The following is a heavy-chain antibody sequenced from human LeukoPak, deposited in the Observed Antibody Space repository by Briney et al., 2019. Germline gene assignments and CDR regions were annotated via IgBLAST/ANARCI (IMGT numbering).Heavy chain of an antibody. D-gene: IGHD6-25*01. V-gene: IGHV3-21*01. CDR3: ARDPRIAAPYYMDV. J-gene: IGHJ6*03. Sequence: GGSLRLSCAASGFTFSSYSMNWVRQAPGQGLEWVSSISSSSSYIYYADSVKGRFNLSRDNAKNSLYLQMNSLRAEDTAVYYCARDPRIAAPYYMDVWGKGTTVTVSS. CDR1: GFTFSSYS. CDR2: ISSSSSYI.